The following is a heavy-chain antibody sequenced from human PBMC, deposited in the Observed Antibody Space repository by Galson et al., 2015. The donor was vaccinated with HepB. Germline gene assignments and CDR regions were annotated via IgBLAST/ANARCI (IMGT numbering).Heavy chain of an antibody. V-gene: IGHV3-48*01. D-gene: IGHD3-3*01. Sequence: SLRLSCAASGFTFSSYSMNWVRQAPGKGLEWVSYISSSSSTIYYADSVKGRFTISRDNAKNSLYLQMNSLRAEDTAVYYCTRVGASYYDFWSGATHNDFWGQGTLVTVSS. CDR3: TRVGASYYDFWSGATHNDF. J-gene: IGHJ4*02. CDR2: ISSSSSTI. CDR1: GFTFSSYS.